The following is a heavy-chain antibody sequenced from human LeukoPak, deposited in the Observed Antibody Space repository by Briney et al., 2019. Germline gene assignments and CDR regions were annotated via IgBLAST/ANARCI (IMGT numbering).Heavy chain of an antibody. CDR1: GFTFSSYA. CDR3: AKVPGYYYDSSGYHDY. D-gene: IGHD3-22*01. J-gene: IGHJ4*02. CDR2: ISGSGGST. V-gene: IGHV3-23*01. Sequence: PGGSLRLSCAASGFTFSSYAMSWVRQAPGKGLEWVSAISGSGGSTYYADSVKGRFTISRDNSKNTLYLQKNSLRAEDTAVYYCAKVPGYYYDSSGYHDYWGQGTLVTVSS.